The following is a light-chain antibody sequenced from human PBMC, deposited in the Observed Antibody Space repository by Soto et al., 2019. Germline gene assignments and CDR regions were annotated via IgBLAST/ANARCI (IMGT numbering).Light chain of an antibody. CDR2: GAS. J-gene: IGKJ1*01. V-gene: IGKV3D-20*02. CDR1: QSVSSSY. Sequence: DIVLTQSPGTLSLSPGERATLCCRASQSVSSSYLAWYQQKPGQAPRLLIYGASNRATGIPARFSGSGSGTDFTLTISSLEPEDFAVYYCQQRSNWPWTFGQGTKVDIK. CDR3: QQRSNWPWT.